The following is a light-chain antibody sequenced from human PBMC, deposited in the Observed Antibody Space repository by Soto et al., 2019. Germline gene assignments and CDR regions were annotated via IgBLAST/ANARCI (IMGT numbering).Light chain of an antibody. CDR2: EVT. Sequence: QSALTQPASVSGSPGQSITISCTGTSSDIGASNYVSWYQQHPGKAPKLMLYEVTHRPSGVSNRFSGSKSDNTASLTISGLQAEDEADYYCSSYRRSTSLVFGGGTQLTVL. CDR1: SSDIGASNY. V-gene: IGLV2-14*01. CDR3: SSYRRSTSLV. J-gene: IGLJ2*01.